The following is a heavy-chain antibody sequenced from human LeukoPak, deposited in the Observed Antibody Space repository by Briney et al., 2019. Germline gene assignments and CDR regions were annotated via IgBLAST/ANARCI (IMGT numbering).Heavy chain of an antibody. D-gene: IGHD2-2*02. CDR1: GGTFSSYA. Sequence: ASVKVSCKASGGTFSSYAISWVRQAPGQGLEWMGGIIPIFGTANYAQKFQGRVTITADESTSTAYMELSSLRSEDTAVYYCARGYCSSTSCYNHFDCWGQGTLVTVSS. J-gene: IGHJ4*02. CDR3: ARGYCSSTSCYNHFDC. V-gene: IGHV1-69*01. CDR2: IIPIFGTA.